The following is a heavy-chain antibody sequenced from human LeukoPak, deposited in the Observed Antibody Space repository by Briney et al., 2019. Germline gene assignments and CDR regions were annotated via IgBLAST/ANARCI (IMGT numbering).Heavy chain of an antibody. V-gene: IGHV4-30-4*08. CDR3: ARRHTMIGAFDI. D-gene: IGHD3-22*01. CDR2: IYYSGST. Sequence: NPSQTLSLTCTVSGGSISSGDYYWSWIRQPPGKGLEWIGYIYYSGSTYYNPSLKSRVTISVDTSKTQFSLKLTSVTTADTAVYYCARRHTMIGAFDIWGQGTMVTVSS. CDR1: GGSISSGDYY. J-gene: IGHJ3*02.